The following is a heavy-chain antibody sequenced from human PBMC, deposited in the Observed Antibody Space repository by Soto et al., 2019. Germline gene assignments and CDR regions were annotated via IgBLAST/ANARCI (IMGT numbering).Heavy chain of an antibody. D-gene: IGHD3-22*01. J-gene: IGHJ6*02. Sequence: QVEVQQWGAGLLKASETLSLTCAVYGGSFSGYYWSWIRQPPGKGLEWIGEVNHTGSTNYNPSLKSRVTISGDTSKNQISLKLSSVTAADTAVYYCARGTLGNYYDSSGEQINYYYYGMDVWGQGTTVTVSS. CDR1: GGSFSGYY. CDR2: VNHTGST. V-gene: IGHV4-34*02. CDR3: ARGTLGNYYDSSGEQINYYYYGMDV.